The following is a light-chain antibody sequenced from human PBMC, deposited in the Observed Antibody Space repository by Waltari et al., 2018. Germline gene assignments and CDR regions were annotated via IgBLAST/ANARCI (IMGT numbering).Light chain of an antibody. CDR1: KLGAKY. CDR3: QAWDSSAYV. J-gene: IGLJ1*01. Sequence: SYELTVPPSVSVSTGQTASITCSGDKLGAKYACWYQQKPGQSPLLVIYQDSKRPAGIPERFSGSNSGNTATLTISGTQAMDEADYYCQAWDSSAYVFGTGTKVTVL. CDR2: QDS. V-gene: IGLV3-1*01.